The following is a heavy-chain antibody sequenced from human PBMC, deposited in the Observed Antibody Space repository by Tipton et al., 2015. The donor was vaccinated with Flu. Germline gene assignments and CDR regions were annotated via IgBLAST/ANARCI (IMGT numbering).Heavy chain of an antibody. J-gene: IGHJ6*02. D-gene: IGHD3-3*01. CDR3: ARDDLVWSRGFQCNGVDV. Sequence: LRLSCTVSDGSFNGYFWTWIRQPAGKGLEWIGRIYTNGDIAYNPSLQSRAILSVDASKNQFSLKLRSVTAADTAVYFCARDDLVWSRGFQCNGVDVWGQGTAVTVSS. V-gene: IGHV4-4*07. CDR2: IYTNGDI. CDR1: DGSFNGYF.